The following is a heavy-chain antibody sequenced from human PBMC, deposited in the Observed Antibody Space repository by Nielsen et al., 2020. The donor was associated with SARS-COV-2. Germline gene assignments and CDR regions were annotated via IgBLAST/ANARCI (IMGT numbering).Heavy chain of an antibody. V-gene: IGHV3-21*01. CDR3: ARDGSGVVYYYYGMDV. CDR1: GFTFSSYS. D-gene: IGHD3-10*01. Sequence: GGSLRLSCAASGFTFSSYSMNWVRQAPGKGLEWVSSISSSSSYIYYSDSVKGRFTISRDNAKNSLYLQMNSLRAEDTAVYYCARDGSGVVYYYYGMDVWGQGTTVTVSS. CDR2: ISSSSSYI. J-gene: IGHJ6*02.